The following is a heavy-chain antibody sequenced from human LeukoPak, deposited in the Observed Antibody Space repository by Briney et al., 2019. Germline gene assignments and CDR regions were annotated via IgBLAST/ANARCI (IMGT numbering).Heavy chain of an antibody. D-gene: IGHD6-19*01. CDR3: ASTSGWYEPIDY. V-gene: IGHV3-33*01. J-gene: IGHJ4*02. CDR2: IWYDGSNK. Sequence: GGSLRLSCATSGFTFSSYGMHWVRQAPGKGLEWVAVIWYDGSNKHYADSVKGRFTISRDNSKNTLYLQMNSLRAEDTAVYYCASTSGWYEPIDYWGQGTLVTVSS. CDR1: GFTFSSYG.